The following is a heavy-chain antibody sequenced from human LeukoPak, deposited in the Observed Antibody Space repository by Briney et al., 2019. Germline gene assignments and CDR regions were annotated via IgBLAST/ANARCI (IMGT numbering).Heavy chain of an antibody. J-gene: IGHJ4*02. Sequence: GGSLRLSCAASGFTFSSYAMSWVRQAPGKGLEWVSAISGSGGSTYYADSVKGRFTISRDNSKNTLYLQMNSLRAEDTAVYYCAHPYDSSGYYYVTLGYWGQGTLVTVSS. D-gene: IGHD3-22*01. CDR2: ISGSGGST. CDR3: AHPYDSSGYYYVTLGY. CDR1: GFTFSSYA. V-gene: IGHV3-23*01.